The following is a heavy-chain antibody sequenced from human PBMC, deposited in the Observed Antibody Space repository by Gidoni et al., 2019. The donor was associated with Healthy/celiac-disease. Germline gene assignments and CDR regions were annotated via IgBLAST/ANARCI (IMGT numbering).Heavy chain of an antibody. CDR2: IYYSGRT. CDR1: GGPISSSSYY. CDR3: ARHPGGDHFDY. D-gene: IGHD6-25*01. J-gene: IGHJ4*02. V-gene: IGHV4-39*01. Sequence: QLQLQESGPGRGKASETLFPTCTVSGGPISSSSYYWGWIRQPPGKGLEWIGSIYYSGRTYYNPSLKGRVTISVDTSKNQFSLKLSSVTAADTAVYYCARHPGGDHFDYWGQGTLVTVSS.